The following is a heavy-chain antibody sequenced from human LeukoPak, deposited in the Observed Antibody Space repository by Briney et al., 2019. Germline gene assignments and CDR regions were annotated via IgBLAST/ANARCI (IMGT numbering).Heavy chain of an antibody. CDR1: GGSISSYY. D-gene: IGHD3-10*01. V-gene: IGHV4-59*01. J-gene: IGHJ3*02. CDR2: IYYSGSI. CDR3: ARRVPRSSGSYYRSAFDI. Sequence: SETLSLTCTVSGGSISSYYWSWIRQPPGKGLEWIGYIYYSGSINYNTSLKSRVIISVDKSKNQFSLKLTSVTAADTAVYYCARRVPRSSGSYYRSAFDIWGQGTMVTVSS.